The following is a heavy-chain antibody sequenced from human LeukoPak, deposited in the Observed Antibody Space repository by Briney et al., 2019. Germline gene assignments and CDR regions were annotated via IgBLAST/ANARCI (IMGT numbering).Heavy chain of an antibody. CDR2: MNPNSGNT. J-gene: IGHJ5*02. CDR1: GYTFTSYD. Sequence: ASVKVSCKASGYTFTSYDINWVRQATGQGLEWMGWMNPNSGNTGYAQKFQGRVTMSTEKSTSTAYMELSSLRSEDTAVYYCAREREEMVAAAADGARWFDPWGQGTLVTVSS. V-gene: IGHV1-8*01. CDR3: AREREEMVAAAADGARWFDP. D-gene: IGHD6-13*01.